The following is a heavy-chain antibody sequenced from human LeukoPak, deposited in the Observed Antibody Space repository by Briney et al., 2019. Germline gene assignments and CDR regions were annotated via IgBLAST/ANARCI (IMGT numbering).Heavy chain of an antibody. J-gene: IGHJ4*02. CDR1: GGSFSGYY. Sequence: SETLSLTCAVYGGSFSGYYWSWLRQPPGRGLEWIGEINHSGSTNYNPSLKSRVTISVDTSKNQFSLKLSSVTAADTAVYYCARVHILGGSLRYFDWLLLGFDYWGQGTLVTVSS. CDR3: ARVHILGGSLRYFDWLLLGFDY. V-gene: IGHV4-34*01. CDR2: INHSGST. D-gene: IGHD3-9*01.